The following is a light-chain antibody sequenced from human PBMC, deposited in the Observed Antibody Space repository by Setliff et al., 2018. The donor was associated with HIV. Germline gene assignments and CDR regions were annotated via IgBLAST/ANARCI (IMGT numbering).Light chain of an antibody. CDR2: EVN. J-gene: IGLJ3*02. V-gene: IGLV2-23*02. CDR1: SSDVGSYRL. Sequence: QSALTQPASVSGSPGQAITISCTGTSSDVGSYRLVSWYQQHPGKAPKLMLYEVNKRPSGVSNRFSASKSGNTSSLTISGLQAEDEADYYCCSYATSRSLVFGGGTKVTVL. CDR3: CSYATSRSLV.